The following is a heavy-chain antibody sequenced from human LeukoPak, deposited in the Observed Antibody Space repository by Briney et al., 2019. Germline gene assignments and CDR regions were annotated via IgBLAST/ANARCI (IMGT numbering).Heavy chain of an antibody. CDR1: GGSISSGGYY. J-gene: IGHJ4*02. CDR2: IYYSGST. D-gene: IGHD2-21*01. V-gene: IGHV4-31*03. Sequence: PSETLSPTCTVSGGSISSGGYYWSWLRQHPGTGLEWVGYIYYSGSTYYNPSLKSRVTISVDTSKNQFSLKLSSVTAADTAVYYCAGGPGGDYFDYWGQGTLVTVSS. CDR3: AGGPGGDYFDY.